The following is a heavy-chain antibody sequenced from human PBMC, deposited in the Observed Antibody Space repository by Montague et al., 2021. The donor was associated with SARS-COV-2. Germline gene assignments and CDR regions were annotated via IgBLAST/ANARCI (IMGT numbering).Heavy chain of an antibody. D-gene: IGHD3-10*01. V-gene: IGHV4-4*07. J-gene: IGHJ6*02. Sequence: SETLSLTCTVSGGSISSYYWSWIRQPAGKGLEWIGRIYSSGSTNYNPSLKSRVTMSVDTSKNQFSLKLSSVTAADTALYYCARDRPRSYYYGAETYTWGGYGMDVWGQGTTVTVSS. CDR2: IYSSGST. CDR1: GGSISSYY. CDR3: ARDRPRSYYYGAETYTWGGYGMDV.